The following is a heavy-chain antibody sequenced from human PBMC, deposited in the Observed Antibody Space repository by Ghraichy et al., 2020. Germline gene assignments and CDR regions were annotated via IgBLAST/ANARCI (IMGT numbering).Heavy chain of an antibody. V-gene: IGHV3-30*02. CDR2: IRYDGSNK. CDR1: GFTFSSYG. J-gene: IGHJ4*02. D-gene: IGHD1-26*01. CDR3: AKDLGWGLLSGYFDY. Sequence: GGSLRLSCAASGFTFSSYGMHWVRQAPGKGLEWVAFIRYDGSNKYYADSVKGRFTISRDNSKNTLYLQMNSLRAEDTAVYYCAKDLGWGLLSGYFDYWGQGTLVTVSS.